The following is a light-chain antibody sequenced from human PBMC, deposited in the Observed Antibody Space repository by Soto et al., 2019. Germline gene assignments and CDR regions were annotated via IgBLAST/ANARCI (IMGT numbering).Light chain of an antibody. CDR2: ATS. Sequence: DIQLTQSPSSLFASVGDRVTITCRASQAISSYLAWYQQKPGKVPELLIYATSTLQSGAPSRFSGSGSGTDFTLTISSLQPEDVATYYCHKYNHAPTFGGGTQVEIK. CDR3: HKYNHAPT. J-gene: IGKJ4*01. CDR1: QAISSY. V-gene: IGKV1-27*01.